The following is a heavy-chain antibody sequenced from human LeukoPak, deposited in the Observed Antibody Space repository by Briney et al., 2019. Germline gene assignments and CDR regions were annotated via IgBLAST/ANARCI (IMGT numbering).Heavy chain of an antibody. D-gene: IGHD4-17*01. V-gene: IGHV4-31*03. CDR2: IYYSGST. Sequence: PSQTLSLTCTVSGVSISSGGYYWTWIRQHPGKGLEWVGYIYYSGSTSYNPPLESRVSISVDTSKNQFSLKLSSVTAADTAVYYCARGTGTSYPFWGQGTLVTVSS. CDR1: GVSISSGGYY. CDR3: ARGTGTSYPF. J-gene: IGHJ1*01.